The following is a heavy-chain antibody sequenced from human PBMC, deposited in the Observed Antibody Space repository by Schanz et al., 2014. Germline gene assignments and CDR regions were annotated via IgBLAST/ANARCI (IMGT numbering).Heavy chain of an antibody. D-gene: IGHD2-2*01. CDR1: RSTFSSYT. Sequence: QVQLVQSGAEVKKPGSSVKVSCKASRSTFSSYTISWVRQARGQGLEWVGRFIPILDVGNYAQKLQGRVTMTTDTSTGTAYMELRSLRSDDTAVYYCARDRRRYCSTASCLHDNWFDPWGQGTLVIVSS. J-gene: IGHJ5*02. CDR3: ARDRRRYCSTASCLHDNWFDP. V-gene: IGHV1-69*08. CDR2: FIPILDVG.